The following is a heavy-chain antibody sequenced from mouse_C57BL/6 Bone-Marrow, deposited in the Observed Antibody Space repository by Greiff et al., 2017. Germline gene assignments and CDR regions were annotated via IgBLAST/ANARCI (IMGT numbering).Heavy chain of an antibody. Sequence: QVQLQQSGAELAKPGASVKLSCKASGYNFTSYWMHWVKQRPGQGLEWIGYINPSSGYTTYNQKFKDKATLTADKSSSTAYMQLSSLPYEDSAVYYCARWGTTVVRYFDVWGTGTTVTVSS. J-gene: IGHJ1*03. D-gene: IGHD1-1*01. CDR1: GYNFTSYW. CDR3: ARWGTTVVRYFDV. CDR2: INPSSGYT. V-gene: IGHV1-7*01.